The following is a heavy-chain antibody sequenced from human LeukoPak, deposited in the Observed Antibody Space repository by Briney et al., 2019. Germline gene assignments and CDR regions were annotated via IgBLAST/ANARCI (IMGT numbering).Heavy chain of an antibody. Sequence: GGSLRLSRAASGFIFSSYWMNWVRQAPGKGLEWVANIKEDGSAKYYVDSVKGRFTISGDNAKNSLYLQMNSLRAEDTAVYYCVMDMDVWGQGTTVTVSS. CDR3: VMDMDV. CDR1: GFIFSSYW. CDR2: IKEDGSAK. J-gene: IGHJ6*02. V-gene: IGHV3-7*05.